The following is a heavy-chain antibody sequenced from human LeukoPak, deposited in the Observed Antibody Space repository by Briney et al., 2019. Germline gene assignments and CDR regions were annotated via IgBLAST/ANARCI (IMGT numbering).Heavy chain of an antibody. CDR1: GYTFTSYG. CDR3: ARDTYTTVTAMDV. Sequence: GASVKVSCKASGYTFTSYGISWVRQAPGQGLEWMGWISAYNGNTDYAQSLQGRVTLTTDTSTSTAYMELRSLRSDDTAVYYCARDTYTTVTAMDVWGKGTTVTVSS. D-gene: IGHD4-17*01. V-gene: IGHV1-18*01. J-gene: IGHJ6*03. CDR2: ISAYNGNT.